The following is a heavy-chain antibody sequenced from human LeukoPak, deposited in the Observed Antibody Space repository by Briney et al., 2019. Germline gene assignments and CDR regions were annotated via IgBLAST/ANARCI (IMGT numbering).Heavy chain of an antibody. CDR1: GFTFSSYW. V-gene: IGHV3-9*01. Sequence: PGESLRLSCAASGFTFSSYWMSWVRQAPGKGLEWVSGISWNSGSIGYADSVKGRFTISRDNAKNSLYLQMNSLRAEDTALYYCAKGPIVATISPSFFDYWGQGTLVTVSS. J-gene: IGHJ4*02. CDR2: ISWNSGSI. D-gene: IGHD5-12*01. CDR3: AKGPIVATISPSFFDY.